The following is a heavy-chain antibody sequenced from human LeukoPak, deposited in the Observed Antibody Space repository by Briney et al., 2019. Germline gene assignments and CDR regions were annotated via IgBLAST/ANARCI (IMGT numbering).Heavy chain of an antibody. CDR2: VFYSGST. V-gene: IGHV4-59*01. CDR1: GGSMSGSH. J-gene: IGHJ3*02. D-gene: IGHD5-24*01. CDR3: AKVLEMATIWDAFDI. Sequence: SETLSLTCTVSGGSMSGSHWSWIRQPPGKGLEWLAYVFYSGSTRYNPSLKSRGTISIDTSKNQFYLKLTSVSAADTAVYYCAKVLEMATIWDAFDIWGQGTMVTVSS.